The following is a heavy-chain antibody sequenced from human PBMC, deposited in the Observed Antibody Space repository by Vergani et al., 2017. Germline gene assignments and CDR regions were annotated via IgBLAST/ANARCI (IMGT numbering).Heavy chain of an antibody. V-gene: IGHV3-30-3*01. CDR3: AREDLCGSGSYYGWVSGKRGGYFDL. J-gene: IGHJ2*01. CDR2: ISYDGSNK. Sequence: QVQLVESGGGVVQPGRSLRLSCAASGFTFSSYAMHWVRQAPGKGLEWVAVISYDGSNKYYADSVKGRFTISRDNSKNTLYLQMNSLRAEDTAVYYCAREDLCGSGSYYGWVSGKRGGYFDLWGRGTLVTVSS. D-gene: IGHD3-10*01. CDR1: GFTFSSYA.